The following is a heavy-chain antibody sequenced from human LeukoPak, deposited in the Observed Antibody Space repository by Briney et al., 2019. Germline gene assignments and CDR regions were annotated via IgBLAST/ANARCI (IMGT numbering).Heavy chain of an antibody. CDR2: IIPILGIA. CDR3: ARIRYSGYDLDY. Sequence: ASVKVSCKASGYTFTSYDISWVRQAPGQGLEWMGRIIPILGIANYAQKFQGRVTITADKSTSTAYMELSSLRSEDTAVYYCARIRYSGYDLDYWGQGTLVTVSS. J-gene: IGHJ4*02. CDR1: GYTFTSYD. V-gene: IGHV1-69*04. D-gene: IGHD5-12*01.